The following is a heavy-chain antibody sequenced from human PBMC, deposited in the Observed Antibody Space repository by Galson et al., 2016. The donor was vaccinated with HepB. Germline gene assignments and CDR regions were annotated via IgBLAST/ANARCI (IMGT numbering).Heavy chain of an antibody. V-gene: IGHV3-7*01. Sequence: SLRLSCAASGFTLSRHWMSWVRQAPGKGLQWVASIKQDGSERYNLGSVKGPFTISRDNARNSLYLQMNSLRDADTAVYYCARGPDSWADGDYLDFWGRGTLVTVSS. CDR3: ARGPDSWADGDYLDF. J-gene: IGHJ4*02. CDR2: IKQDGSER. D-gene: IGHD2-21*01. CDR1: GFTLSRHW.